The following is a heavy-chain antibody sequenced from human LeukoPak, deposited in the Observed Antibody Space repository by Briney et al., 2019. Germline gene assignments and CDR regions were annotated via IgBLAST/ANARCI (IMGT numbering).Heavy chain of an antibody. Sequence: GGSLRLSCAASGFTFSVSAMHWVRQASGKGLEWGGRIKSKPNSYATAYAASVKGRFTISRDDSKNTAYLQMNSLKTEDTAVYYCARPGIVGATTVYMDVWGKGTTVTVSS. V-gene: IGHV3-73*01. J-gene: IGHJ6*03. CDR1: GFTFSVSA. CDR2: IKSKPNSYAT. CDR3: ARPGIVGATTVYMDV. D-gene: IGHD1-26*01.